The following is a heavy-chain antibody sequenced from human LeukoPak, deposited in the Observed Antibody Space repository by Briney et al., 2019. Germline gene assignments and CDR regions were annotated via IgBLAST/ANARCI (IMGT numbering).Heavy chain of an antibody. J-gene: IGHJ4*02. Sequence: SETLSLTCTVSGGSISSYYWSWIRQPPGKGLEWIGYIYYSGSTNYNPSLKSRVTISVDTSKNQFSLKLSSVTAADTAVYYCARLVGGSPDYWGQGTLVTVSS. CDR2: IYYSGST. CDR3: ARLVGGSPDY. CDR1: GGSISSYY. V-gene: IGHV4-59*08. D-gene: IGHD1-26*01.